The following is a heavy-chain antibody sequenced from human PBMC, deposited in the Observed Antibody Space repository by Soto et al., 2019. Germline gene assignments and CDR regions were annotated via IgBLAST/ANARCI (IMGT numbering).Heavy chain of an antibody. CDR2: ISDYNGNT. V-gene: IGHV1-18*01. D-gene: IGHD3-3*01. CDR3: ATIDFGSGYYGAFDI. Sequence: ASVKVSCKASGYTFTSYGISWVRQAPGQGLEWMGWISDYNGNTNYAQKLQGRVTMTADTSTNTAYMELSSLRSEDTAVYYCATIDFGSGYYGAFDIWGQGTMVTVSS. CDR1: GYTFTSYG. J-gene: IGHJ3*02.